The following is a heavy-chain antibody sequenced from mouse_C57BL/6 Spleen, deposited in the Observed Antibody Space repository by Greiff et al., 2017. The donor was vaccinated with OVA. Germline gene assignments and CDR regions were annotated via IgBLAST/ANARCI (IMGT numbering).Heavy chain of an antibody. CDR1: GFTFSSYA. J-gene: IGHJ1*03. Sequence: EVHLVESGGGLVKPGGSLKLSCAASGFTFSSYAMSWVRQTPEKRLEWVATISDGGSYTYYPDNVKGRFTISRDNAKNNLYLQMSHLKSEDTAMYYCARNYDYFDVWGTGTTVTVSS. CDR3: ARNYDYFDV. CDR2: ISDGGSYT. V-gene: IGHV5-4*01. D-gene: IGHD2-4*01.